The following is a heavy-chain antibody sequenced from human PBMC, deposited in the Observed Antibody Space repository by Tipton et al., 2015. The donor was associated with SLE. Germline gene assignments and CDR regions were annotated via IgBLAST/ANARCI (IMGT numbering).Heavy chain of an antibody. CDR1: GGSISSGDYY. J-gene: IGHJ4*02. D-gene: IGHD6-19*01. Sequence: TLSLTCTVSGGSISSGDYYWSWIRQPPGKGLGWIGYIYYSGSTYYNPSLKSRVTISVDTSKNQFSLKLSSVTAADTAVYYCARESSSGWYGLDYWGQGTLVTVSS. V-gene: IGHV4-30-4*01. CDR3: ARESSSGWYGLDY. CDR2: IYYSGST.